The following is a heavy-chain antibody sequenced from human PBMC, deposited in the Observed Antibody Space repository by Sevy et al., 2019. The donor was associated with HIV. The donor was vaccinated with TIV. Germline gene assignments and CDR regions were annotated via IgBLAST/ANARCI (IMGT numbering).Heavy chain of an antibody. Sequence: SETLSLTCTVSGDSISSYYWSWIRQPPGKGLEWIGYIYYSGTTKYNPSLKSRVTISVDTSTNQFSLKLNSVIAADTAVYYYARDRVRATTDWFDPWGQGTLVTVSS. CDR2: IYYSGTT. V-gene: IGHV4-59*01. CDR3: ARDRVRATTDWFDP. J-gene: IGHJ5*02. CDR1: GDSISSYY. D-gene: IGHD1-26*01.